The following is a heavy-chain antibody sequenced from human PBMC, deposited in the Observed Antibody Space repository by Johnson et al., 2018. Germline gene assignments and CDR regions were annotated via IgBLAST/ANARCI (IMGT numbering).Heavy chain of an antibody. CDR3: ARGGGYYDSSGSDAFDI. CDR1: GYTFTSYD. CDR2: MNPNSGNT. Sequence: QVQLVQSGAEVKKPGASVKVSCKASGYTFTSYDINWVRQATGQGLEWMGWMNPNSGNTGYAQKFQGRVTMTRNTSISTAYMELSSLRSEDTAVYYGARGGGYYDSSGSDAFDIWGQGTMVTVSS. D-gene: IGHD3-22*01. V-gene: IGHV1-8*01. J-gene: IGHJ3*02.